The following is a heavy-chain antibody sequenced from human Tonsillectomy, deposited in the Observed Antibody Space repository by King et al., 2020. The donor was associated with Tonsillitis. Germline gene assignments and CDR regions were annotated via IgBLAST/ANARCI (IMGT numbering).Heavy chain of an antibody. CDR2: ISSSSSTI. CDR3: AIDPRADYDPPYYYGLDV. Sequence: VQLVESGGGLVQPGGSLRLSCAASGFTFSSYSMNWVRQALGKGLEWVSYISSSSSTIYYADSVKARFTISRDNAKNSLYLQMNSLGAEDTVVYYCAIDPRADYDPPYYYGLDVGGQGTTVTVSS. CDR1: GFTFSSYS. J-gene: IGHJ6*02. D-gene: IGHD3-16*01. V-gene: IGHV3-48*01.